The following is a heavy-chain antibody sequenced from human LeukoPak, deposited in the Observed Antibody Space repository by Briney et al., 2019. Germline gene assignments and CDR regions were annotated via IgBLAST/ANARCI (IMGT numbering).Heavy chain of an antibody. CDR1: GGSFSGYY. D-gene: IGHD2-2*01. CDR2: INHSGST. J-gene: IGHJ6*02. CDR3: ARFVSSKHRDIVVVPAAIPDYYGMDV. Sequence: TSETLSLTCAVYGGSFSGYYWSWIRQPPGKGLEWIGEINHSGSTNYNPSLKSRVTISVDTSKNQFSLKLSSVTAADTAVYYCARFVSSKHRDIVVVPAAIPDYYGMDVWGQGTTVTVSS. V-gene: IGHV4-34*01.